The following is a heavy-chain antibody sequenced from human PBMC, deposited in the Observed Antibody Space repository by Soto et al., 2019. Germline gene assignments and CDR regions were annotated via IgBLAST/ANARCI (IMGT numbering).Heavy chain of an antibody. D-gene: IGHD3-22*01. CDR2: ISGSGGST. J-gene: IGHJ4*02. CDR1: GFTFNNYA. V-gene: IGHV3-23*01. CDR3: AKDMIVTRQGAWYFDS. Sequence: PGGSLRLSCAASGFTFNNYAMSWVRQAPGKGLEWVSAISGSGGSTFYADSVKGRFTISRDNSKNTLYLQMNSLRAEDTAVYHCAKDMIVTRQGAWYFDSWGQGTLVTVSS.